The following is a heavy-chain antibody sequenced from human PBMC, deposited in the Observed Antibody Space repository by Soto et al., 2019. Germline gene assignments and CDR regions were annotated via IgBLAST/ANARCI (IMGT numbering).Heavy chain of an antibody. V-gene: IGHV3-33*01. CDR1: GFSFNSYA. CDR2: IWFDGSNK. D-gene: IGHD6-19*01. CDR3: VRAAYSSGWKYFDH. Sequence: QVRLVESGGGVVQPGTSLRLSCAASGFSFNSYAMHWVRQAPGKGLEWMAVIWFDGSNKDYADSVKGRFTISRDNSKNTLFLQMKSLSAEDTAVYYCVRAAYSSGWKYFDHWGQGTLVTVSS. J-gene: IGHJ4*02.